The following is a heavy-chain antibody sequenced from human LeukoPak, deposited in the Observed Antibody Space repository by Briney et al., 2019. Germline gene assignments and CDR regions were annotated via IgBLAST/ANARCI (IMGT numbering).Heavy chain of an antibody. V-gene: IGHV3-30*18. CDR3: AKEYDSLYYFDY. J-gene: IGHJ4*02. D-gene: IGHD3-16*01. CDR1: GFTFRSYG. Sequence: PGGSLRLSCAASGFTFRSYGMHWVRQAPGKGLEWVAVISYDGSKEHYGDSVKGRFSISRDNSKNTLYLQMNSLRAEDTAAYYCAKEYDSLYYFDYWGQGTLVTVSS. CDR2: ISYDGSKE.